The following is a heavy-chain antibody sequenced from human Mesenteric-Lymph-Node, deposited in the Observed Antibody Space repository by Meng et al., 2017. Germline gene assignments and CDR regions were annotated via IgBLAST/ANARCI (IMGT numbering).Heavy chain of an antibody. Sequence: ASVKVSCKASGYTFNSYGISWVRQAPGQGLEWMGWITGYNGNTNFAQKFQGRVTMTTDTSTSTAYMELRSLRSDDAAVYYCARDGIVVVPAASTTRVHEQYYYYGMDVWGQGTTVTVSS. V-gene: IGHV1-18*01. CDR1: GYTFNSYG. J-gene: IGHJ6*02. CDR3: ARDGIVVVPAASTTRVHEQYYYYGMDV. D-gene: IGHD2-2*01. CDR2: ITGYNGNT.